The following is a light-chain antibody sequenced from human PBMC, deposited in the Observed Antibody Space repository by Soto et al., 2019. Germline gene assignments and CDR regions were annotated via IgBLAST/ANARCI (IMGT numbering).Light chain of an antibody. J-gene: IGKJ1*01. V-gene: IGKV3-20*01. CDR2: AAS. CDR3: QQYGSAPWT. Sequence: EIVLTQSPGTLSLSPGERATLSCRASQSVASNYLAWYQQKTGQAPRLLIYAASGRATGIPDRFSGSGSGTDFTLTISRLEPEDFAVYYCQQYGSAPWTFGQGTKVEIK. CDR1: QSVASNY.